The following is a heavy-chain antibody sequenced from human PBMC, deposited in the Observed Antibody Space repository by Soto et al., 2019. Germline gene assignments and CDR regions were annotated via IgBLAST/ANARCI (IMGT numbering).Heavy chain of an antibody. CDR2: IYYSGNT. D-gene: IGHD5-18*01. V-gene: IGHV4-59*01. Sequence: QVQLQESGPGLVKPSETLSLTCTVSGGSISSYYWSWIRQPPGKGLEWIGYIYYSGNTNYNPSLKSRVTISVDTSKNQFSLKLSSVTAADTAVYYCARDQRVTAMVSPTNFYYYYYGMDVWGQGTTVTVSS. CDR3: ARDQRVTAMVSPTNFYYYYYGMDV. J-gene: IGHJ6*02. CDR1: GGSISSYY.